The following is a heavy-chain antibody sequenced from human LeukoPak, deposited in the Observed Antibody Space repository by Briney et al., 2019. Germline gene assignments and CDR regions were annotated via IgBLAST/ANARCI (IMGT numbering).Heavy chain of an antibody. Sequence: PGGSLRLSCAASGFTFSSYGMHWVRQAPGKGLEWVAVISYDGSNKYYADSVKGRFTISRDNSKNTLYLQMNSLRAEDTAVYYCAKEGGSEDGYNPAAPYYFDYWGQGTLVTVSS. CDR3: AKEGGSEDGYNPAAPYYFDY. J-gene: IGHJ4*02. D-gene: IGHD5-24*01. CDR2: ISYDGSNK. CDR1: GFTFSSYG. V-gene: IGHV3-30*18.